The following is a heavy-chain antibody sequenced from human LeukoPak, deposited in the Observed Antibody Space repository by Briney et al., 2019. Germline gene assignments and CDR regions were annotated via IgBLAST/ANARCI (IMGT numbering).Heavy chain of an antibody. V-gene: IGHV5-51*01. CDR2: IYPGDSDT. D-gene: IGHD5-24*01. J-gene: IGHJ3*02. Sequence: GESLKISCKGSGYSSTSYWIGWVRQMPGKGLEWMGIIYPGDSDTRYSPSFQGQVTISADKSISTAYLQWSSLKASDTAMYYCARSGDGYNPGDAFDIWGQGTMVTVSS. CDR1: GYSSTSYW. CDR3: ARSGDGYNPGDAFDI.